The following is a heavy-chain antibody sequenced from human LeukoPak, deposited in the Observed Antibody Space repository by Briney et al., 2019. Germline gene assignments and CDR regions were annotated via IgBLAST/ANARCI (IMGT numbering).Heavy chain of an antibody. Sequence: GGSLRLSCAASGFTFSSYGMHWVRQAPGKGLEWVAVISYDGSNKYYADSVKGRFTISRDNSKNTLYLQMNSLRAEDTAVYYCAKIGDGGFNDYWGQGTLVTVSS. CDR1: GFTFSSYG. V-gene: IGHV3-30*18. J-gene: IGHJ4*02. CDR3: AKIGDGGFNDY. CDR2: ISYDGSNK. D-gene: IGHD2-21*02.